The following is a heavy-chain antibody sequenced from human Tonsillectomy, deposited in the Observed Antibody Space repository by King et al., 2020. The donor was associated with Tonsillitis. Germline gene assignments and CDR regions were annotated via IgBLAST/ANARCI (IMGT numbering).Heavy chain of an antibody. CDR2: IYYIGST. Sequence: VQLQESGPGLVKPSETLSLTCTVSSGSISSYYWSWIRQPPGKGLEWIGYIYYIGSTNYNPSLKSRVTISVDTSKNQFSLKLCSVAAADTAVYYCARSDYLNWFDPWGQGTLVTVSS. D-gene: IGHD3-10*01. J-gene: IGHJ5*02. CDR3: ARSDYLNWFDP. V-gene: IGHV4-59*01. CDR1: SGSISSYY.